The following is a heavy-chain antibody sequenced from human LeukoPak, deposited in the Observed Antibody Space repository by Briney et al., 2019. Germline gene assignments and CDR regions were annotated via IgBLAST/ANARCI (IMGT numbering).Heavy chain of an antibody. Sequence: PGGSLRLSCAASGFTFSSYGMHWVRQPPGKGLEGVAVIWYDGSNKYYADSVKGRFTIPRDNSKNKLYLQMNSLRAEDTAVYYCAKVQGYDILTGYSAYMDVWGKGTTVTVSS. J-gene: IGHJ6*03. CDR2: IWYDGSNK. V-gene: IGHV3-33*06. CDR3: AKVQGYDILTGYSAYMDV. CDR1: GFTFSSYG. D-gene: IGHD3-9*01.